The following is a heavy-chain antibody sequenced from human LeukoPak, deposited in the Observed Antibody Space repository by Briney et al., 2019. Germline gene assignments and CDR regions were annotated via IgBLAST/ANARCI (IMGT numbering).Heavy chain of an antibody. CDR3: ALAARRSASFDY. CDR1: GGSISSYY. D-gene: IGHD6-6*01. J-gene: IGHJ4*02. V-gene: IGHV4-59*01. CDR2: MYNSGST. Sequence: SETLSLTCTVSGGSISSYYCSWIRQPPGEGLEWIGYMYNSGSTKYNPSLKSRVTISVDTAKNQFSLKLSSVTAADTAVYYCALAARRSASFDYWGQGTLVSVSS.